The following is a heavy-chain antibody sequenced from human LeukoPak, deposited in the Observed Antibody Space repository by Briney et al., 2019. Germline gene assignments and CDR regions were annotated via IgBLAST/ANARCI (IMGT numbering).Heavy chain of an antibody. V-gene: IGHV3-30*02. CDR1: RFTFSSYG. CDR2: IRHDGSSK. J-gene: IGHJ4*02. Sequence: PGGSLRLSCAASRFTFSSYGMHWVRQAPGKGLEWVAFIRHDGSSKYYADSVKGRFTISRDNSKNTLYLQMNSLGAEDTAVYYCAKDGDFWSGPPYYWGQGTLVTVSS. CDR3: AKDGDFWSGPPYY. D-gene: IGHD3-3*01.